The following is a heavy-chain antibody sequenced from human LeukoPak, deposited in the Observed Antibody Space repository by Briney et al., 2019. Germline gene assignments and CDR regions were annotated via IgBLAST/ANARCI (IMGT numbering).Heavy chain of an antibody. CDR3: ATSGHYGDYVGVGDY. CDR1: GYTFTGYY. Sequence: ASVKVSCKASGYTFTGYYMHWVRQAPGQGLEWMGWINPNSGGTSYAQKFQGRVTMTRDTSISTVYMELSRLRSDDTAVYYCATSGHYGDYVGVGDYWGQGTLVTVSS. J-gene: IGHJ4*02. D-gene: IGHD4-17*01. V-gene: IGHV1-2*02. CDR2: INPNSGGT.